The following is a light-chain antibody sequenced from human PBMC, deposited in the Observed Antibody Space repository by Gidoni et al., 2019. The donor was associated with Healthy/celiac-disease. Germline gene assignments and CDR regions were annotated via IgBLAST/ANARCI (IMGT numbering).Light chain of an antibody. V-gene: IGKV1-9*01. CDR1: QGISSY. CDR3: QQVNSYPT. Sequence: DIHLTQSPSFLSASVGDRVTITCRASQGISSYLACYQQKPVKAPKLLIYAASTLQSGVPSRFGGSGSVTEFTLAISSLQPEDFATYCYQQVNSYPTFGGGTKVEIK. CDR2: AAS. J-gene: IGKJ4*01.